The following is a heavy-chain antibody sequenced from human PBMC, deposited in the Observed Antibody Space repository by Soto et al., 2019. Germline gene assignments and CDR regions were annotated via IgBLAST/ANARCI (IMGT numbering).Heavy chain of an antibody. CDR3: AREGCSGGSCYRDYYYGMDV. CDR1: GYTFTSYY. Sequence: QVQLVQSGAEVKKPGASVKVSCKASGYTFTSYYMHWVRQAPGQGLEWMGIINPSGGSTSYAQKFQGRVTMTGDTSTSTGYMELSSLRSEDTAVYYCAREGCSGGSCYRDYYYGMDVWGQGTTVTVSS. D-gene: IGHD2-15*01. J-gene: IGHJ6*02. V-gene: IGHV1-46*01. CDR2: INPSGGST.